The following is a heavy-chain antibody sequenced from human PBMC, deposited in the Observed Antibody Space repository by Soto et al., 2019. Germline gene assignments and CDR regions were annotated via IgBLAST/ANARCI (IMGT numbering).Heavy chain of an antibody. CDR3: ARDKILLLWFGETTDYGMDV. Sequence: LRLSCAASGFTFSSYWMSWVRQAPGKGLEWVANIKQDGSEKYYVDSVKGRFTISRDNAKNSLYLQMNSLRAEDTAVYYCARDKILLLWFGETTDYGMDVWGQGTTVTVSS. CDR1: GFTFSSYW. V-gene: IGHV3-7*03. CDR2: IKQDGSEK. D-gene: IGHD3-10*01. J-gene: IGHJ6*02.